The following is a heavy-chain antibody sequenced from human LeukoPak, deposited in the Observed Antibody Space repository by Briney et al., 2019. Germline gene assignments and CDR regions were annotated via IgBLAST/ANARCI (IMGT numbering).Heavy chain of an antibody. D-gene: IGHD6-6*01. V-gene: IGHV4-59*08. J-gene: IGHJ4*02. CDR3: ARLWDSSSSLDY. Sequence: PSETLSLTCTVSGGSISSYYWTWIRQPPGKGLGLEWIEYIYYSVGTNYNPSLKSRVTISIDTSKNQVSLKLSSVTAADTAVYYCARLWDSSSSLDYWGQGTLVTVSS. CDR1: GGSISSYY. CDR2: IYYSVGT.